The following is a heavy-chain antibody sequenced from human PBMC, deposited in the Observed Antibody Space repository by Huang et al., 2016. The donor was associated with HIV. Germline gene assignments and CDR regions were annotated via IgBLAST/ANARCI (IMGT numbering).Heavy chain of an antibody. D-gene: IGHD3-16*01. J-gene: IGHJ3*02. CDR3: ARDPKYHSFPYFRQRRGIEI. Sequence: QIRLVQSGAEVKKPGASVRVSCQASGYAFSDYGFSWVRQAPGQGPEWVGWSSATNGGTNYGQRCQGRGTLTTDTSTTTVYMDLRSLRSDDTAVYYCARDPKYHSFPYFRQRRGIEIWGQGTVVTVSS. CDR2: SSATNGGT. CDR1: GYAFSDYG. V-gene: IGHV1-18*04.